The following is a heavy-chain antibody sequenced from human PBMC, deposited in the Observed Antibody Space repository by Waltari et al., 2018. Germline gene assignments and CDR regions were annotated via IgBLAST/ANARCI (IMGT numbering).Heavy chain of an antibody. J-gene: IGHJ6*03. CDR2: ISSAGRT. CDR1: GFPFSDYC. D-gene: IGHD6-19*01. CDR3: AKLGGLYASGWPDSTNYMAV. V-gene: IGHV3-23*03. Sequence: DVQLWESGGDFVTPGGPLRLSCAASGFPFSDYCRRWVRRVPGKGLEWVSVISSAGRTNHADSVKGRFTISTDNSKKTVFLEMKSLRPDDTAIYYCAKLGGLYASGWPDSTNYMAVWGKGTTVTVSS.